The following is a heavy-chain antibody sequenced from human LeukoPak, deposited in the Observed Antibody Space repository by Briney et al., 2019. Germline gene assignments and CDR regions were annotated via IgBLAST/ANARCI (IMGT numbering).Heavy chain of an antibody. CDR1: GGSISSGGYY. CDR3: ARDVRQVDYVWGSYRYTHLFDP. V-gene: IGHV4-31*03. D-gene: IGHD3-16*02. CDR2: IYYSEST. J-gene: IGHJ5*02. Sequence: SETLSLTCTVSGGSISSGGYYWSWIRQHPGKGLEWIGYIYYSESTYYNPSLKSRVTISVDTSKNQFSLKLSSVTAADTAVYYCARDVRQVDYVWGSYRYTHLFDPWGQGTLVTASS.